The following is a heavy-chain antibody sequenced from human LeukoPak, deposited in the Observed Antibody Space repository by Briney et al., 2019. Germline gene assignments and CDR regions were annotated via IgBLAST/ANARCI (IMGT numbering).Heavy chain of an antibody. V-gene: IGHV1-69*04. Sequence: GASVKVSCKASGGTFSSYAISWVRQAPGQGLEWMGRIIPIFGIANYAQKFQGRVTITADKSASTAYMELSSLRSEDTAVYYCAGDRGGYYYDSTPGVPFDYWGQGTLVTVSS. CDR3: AGDRGGYYYDSTPGVPFDY. CDR2: IIPIFGIA. CDR1: GGTFSSYA. D-gene: IGHD3-22*01. J-gene: IGHJ4*02.